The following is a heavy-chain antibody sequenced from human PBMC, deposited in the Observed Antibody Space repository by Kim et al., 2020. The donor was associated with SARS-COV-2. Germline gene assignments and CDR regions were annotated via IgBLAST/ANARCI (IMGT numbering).Heavy chain of an antibody. CDR2: ISSSSSYI. CDR1: GFTFSSYS. J-gene: IGHJ4*02. V-gene: IGHV3-21*01. CDR3: AREAWAITMVQGAMDY. D-gene: IGHD3-10*01. Sequence: GGSLRLSCAASGFTFSSYSMNWVRQAPGKGLEWVSSISSSSSYIYYADSVKGRFTISRDNAKNSLYLQMNSLRAEDTAVYYCAREAWAITMVQGAMDYWGQGTLVTVSS.